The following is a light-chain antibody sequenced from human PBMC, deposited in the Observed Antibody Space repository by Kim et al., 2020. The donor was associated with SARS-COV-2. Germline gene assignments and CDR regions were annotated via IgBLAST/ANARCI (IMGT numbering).Light chain of an antibody. J-gene: IGKJ4*01. CDR1: QSVSTY. CDR2: DAS. Sequence: EIVLTQSPATLSLSPGERATLSCRASQSVSTYLAWYQQKPGQAPRLLIYDASNTATGIPARFSGSGSGTDFTLTISSLEPEDFAVYYCQQRSNCPLTFGGGTKVDIK. CDR3: QQRSNCPLT. V-gene: IGKV3-11*01.